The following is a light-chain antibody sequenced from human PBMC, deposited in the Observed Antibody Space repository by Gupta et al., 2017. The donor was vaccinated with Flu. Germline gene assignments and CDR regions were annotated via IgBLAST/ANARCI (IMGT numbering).Light chain of an antibody. CDR1: QDISDS. J-gene: IGKJ5*01. CDR2: DAS. V-gene: IGKV1-33*01. Sequence: DIQMTQSPSSLSASVGDRVTITCQASQDISDSLNWYQQKPGKAPKSLIYDASSLETGVPSRFSGSGSGTHFTFTISSLQPEDIATYYCQQDDNLPITFGQGTRMEIK. CDR3: QQDDNLPIT.